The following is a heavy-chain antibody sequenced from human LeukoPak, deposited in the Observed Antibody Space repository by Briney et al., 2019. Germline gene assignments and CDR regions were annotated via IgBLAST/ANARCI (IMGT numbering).Heavy chain of an antibody. V-gene: IGHV3-23*01. J-gene: IGHJ4*02. D-gene: IGHD3-22*01. CDR2: ISGSGGRT. CDR1: GFTFSSFA. CDR3: AKKTHYYDSSGYYDY. Sequence: HAGGSLRLSCAASGFTFSSFAMSWVRQAPGKGLEWVSAISGSGGRTYSADSVKGRFTISRDNSRNTLYLQMNSLRAEDMAVYYCAKKTHYYDSSGYYDYWGQGTLVTVSS.